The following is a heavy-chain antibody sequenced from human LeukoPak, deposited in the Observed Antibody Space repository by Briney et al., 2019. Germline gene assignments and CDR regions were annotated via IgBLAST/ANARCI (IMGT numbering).Heavy chain of an antibody. J-gene: IGHJ1*01. Sequence: GGSLRLSCAASGFTFSSYGMHWVRQAPGKGLEWVSSISSSSSYIYYADSVKGRFTISRDNAKNSLYLQMNSLRAEDTAVYYCARVYYDSSGYYGYFQHWGQGTLVTVSS. D-gene: IGHD3-22*01. CDR3: ARVYYDSSGYYGYFQH. CDR1: GFTFSSYG. CDR2: ISSSSSYI. V-gene: IGHV3-21*01.